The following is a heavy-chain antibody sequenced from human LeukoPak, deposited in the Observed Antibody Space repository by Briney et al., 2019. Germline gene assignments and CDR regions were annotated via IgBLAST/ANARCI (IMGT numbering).Heavy chain of an antibody. D-gene: IGHD3-22*01. J-gene: IGHJ4*02. V-gene: IGHV3-7*01. CDR1: GFTFSGYW. Sequence: SGGSLRLSCAASGFTFSGYWMSWVRQAPGKGLEWVANIKQDGSEKYYVDSVKGRFTISRDNAKNSLYLQMNSLRAEDTAVYYCARDAPYDSSGYYWWGQGTLVTVSS. CDR3: ARDAPYDSSGYYW. CDR2: IKQDGSEK.